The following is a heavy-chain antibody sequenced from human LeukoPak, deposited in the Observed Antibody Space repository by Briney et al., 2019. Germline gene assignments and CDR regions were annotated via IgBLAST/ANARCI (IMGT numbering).Heavy chain of an antibody. Sequence: TLSLTCTVSGGSISNVDYYWSWIRQHPGKGLEWIGYIYYSGSTYYNPSLKSRVTISVDTSKNRFSLKLSSVTAADTAVYYCARDSDYYGSGSSGYFDYWGQGTLVTVSS. CDR2: IYYSGST. D-gene: IGHD3-10*01. J-gene: IGHJ4*02. V-gene: IGHV4-31*03. CDR1: GGSISNVDYY. CDR3: ARDSDYYGSGSSGYFDY.